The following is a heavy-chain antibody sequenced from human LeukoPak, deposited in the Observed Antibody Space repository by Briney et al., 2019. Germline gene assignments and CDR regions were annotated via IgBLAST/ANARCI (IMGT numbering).Heavy chain of an antibody. CDR2: ISISGDTT. D-gene: IGHD2-2*01. CDR3: ANEVRPNDY. Sequence: GGSLRLSCGASGFTFSSHAMTWVRQAPGKGLEWVSAISISGDTTYYADAVKGRFTISRDNSKNTVYLQMNSLRAEDTAVYYCANEVRPNDYWGQGTLVTVSS. J-gene: IGHJ4*02. CDR1: GFTFSSHA. V-gene: IGHV3-23*01.